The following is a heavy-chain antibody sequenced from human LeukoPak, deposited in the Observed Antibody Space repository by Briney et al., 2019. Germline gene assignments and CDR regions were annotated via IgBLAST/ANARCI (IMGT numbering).Heavy chain of an antibody. V-gene: IGHV4-59*01. D-gene: IGHD6-6*01. CDR2: IYYSGST. CDR1: GGSISSYY. CDR3: ARYGQKGSSSLFDY. J-gene: IGHJ4*02. Sequence: SETLSLTCTVSGGSISSYYWSWIRQPPGKGLEWIGYIYYSGSTNYNPSLKSRVTISVDTSKNQFSLKLSSATAADTAAYYCARYGQKGSSSLFDYWGQGTLVTVSS.